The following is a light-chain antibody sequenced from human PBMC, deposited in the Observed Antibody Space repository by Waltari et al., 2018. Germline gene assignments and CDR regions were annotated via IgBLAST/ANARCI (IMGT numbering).Light chain of an antibody. CDR1: SSNIGNTY. J-gene: IGLJ7*01. Sequence: SVLTQPRSVSAAPAQRGTISCSGGSSNIGNTYVSWYRQFPGTAPKLLIYENTERPSGIPGRFSGSKSGTSATLDITGLQAGDEADYYCGTWDSSLSGAVFGGGTHLTVL. CDR2: ENT. V-gene: IGLV1-51*02. CDR3: GTWDSSLSGAV.